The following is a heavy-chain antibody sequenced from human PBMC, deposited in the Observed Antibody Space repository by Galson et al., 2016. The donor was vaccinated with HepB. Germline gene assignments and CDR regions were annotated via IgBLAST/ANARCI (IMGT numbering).Heavy chain of an antibody. V-gene: IGHV3-7*01. D-gene: IGHD3-10*01. CDR1: GFNFSSYW. Sequence: SLRLSCATSGFNFSSYWMSWVRQAPGKGLEWVANIKEDGSDMFRVESVRGRFIISRDNTKNSLHLRMDSLRVDDTAIYYCARFVAPDISFDFWGQGTRVIVSS. CDR2: IKEDGSDM. J-gene: IGHJ4*02. CDR3: ARFVAPDISFDF.